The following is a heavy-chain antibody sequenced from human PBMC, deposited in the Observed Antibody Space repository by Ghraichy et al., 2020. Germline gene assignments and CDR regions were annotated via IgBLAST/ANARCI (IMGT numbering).Heavy chain of an antibody. CDR1: GFTFSSYW. Sequence: GGSLRLSCAASGFTFSSYWMSWVRQAPGKGLEWVANIKQDGSEKYYVDSVKGRFTISRDNAKNSLYLQMNSLRAEDTAVYYCAREPDPFPGPDWFDPWGQGTLVTVSS. J-gene: IGHJ5*02. CDR2: IKQDGSEK. V-gene: IGHV3-7*01. CDR3: AREPDPFPGPDWFDP.